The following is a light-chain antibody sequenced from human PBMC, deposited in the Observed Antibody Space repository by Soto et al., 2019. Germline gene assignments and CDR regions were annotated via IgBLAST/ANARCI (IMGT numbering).Light chain of an antibody. CDR3: HQYNSYSPEWT. CDR1: QSIGAW. J-gene: IGKJ1*01. V-gene: IGKV1-5*03. CDR2: KAS. Sequence: DIQMTQSPSALSASVGDRVTITCRASQSIGAWLAWYQQKPGKAPKLLIYKASTLESGVPSRFRGSGSGTEFTLTINSLQSEDFATYYCHQYNSYSPEWTFGQGTKV.